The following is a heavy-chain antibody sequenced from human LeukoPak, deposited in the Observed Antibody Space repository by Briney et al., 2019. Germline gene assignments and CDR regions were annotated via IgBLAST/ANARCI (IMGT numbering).Heavy chain of an antibody. CDR3: ARTERGIKTNWFDP. Sequence: ASVKVSCKASGYTFTSYDINWVRQATGQGLEWMGWMNPNSGNTGYTQKFQGRVTITRNTPISTAYMELSSLRSEDTAVYYCARTERGIKTNWFDPWGQGTLVTVSS. J-gene: IGHJ5*02. V-gene: IGHV1-8*03. D-gene: IGHD1-26*01. CDR2: MNPNSGNT. CDR1: GYTFTSYD.